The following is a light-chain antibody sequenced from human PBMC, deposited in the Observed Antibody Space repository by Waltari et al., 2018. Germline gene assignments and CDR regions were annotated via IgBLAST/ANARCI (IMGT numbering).Light chain of an antibody. CDR3: QSFDIRLSGGVV. CDR1: RSNIGAGHD. CDR2: GNN. V-gene: IGLV1-40*01. J-gene: IGLJ3*02. Sequence: QSVLTQPPSMSGAPGQRVTLPCTGSRSNIGAGHDVHWYQVFPGTAPKLLIYGNNNRPSGVPDRFSGSKSDTSASLAIGGLQAEDEADYYCQSFDIRLSGGVVFGGGTKVTVL.